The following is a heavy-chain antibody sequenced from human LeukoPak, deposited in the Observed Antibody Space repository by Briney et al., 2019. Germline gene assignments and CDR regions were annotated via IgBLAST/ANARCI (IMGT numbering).Heavy chain of an antibody. V-gene: IGHV4-59*01. CDR2: IYYSGST. CDR1: GRSISSYY. D-gene: IGHD2-2*01. Sequence: SETLSLTCTVSGRSISSYYWSWIRQPPGKGLEWIGYIYYSGSTNYNPSLKSRVTISVDTSKNQFSLKLSSVTAADTAVYYCARAPSDIVVVPAAPPRYYYYGMDVWGKGTTVTVSS. CDR3: ARAPSDIVVVPAAPPRYYYYGMDV. J-gene: IGHJ6*04.